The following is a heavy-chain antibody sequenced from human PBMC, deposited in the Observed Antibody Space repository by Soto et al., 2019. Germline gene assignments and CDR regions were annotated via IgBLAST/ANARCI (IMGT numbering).Heavy chain of an antibody. CDR2: INHSGST. CDR3: ARTVSHMWYYYDSRVYYFDY. Sequence: QVQLQQWGAGLLKPSETLSLTCAVYGGSFSGYYWSWIRQPPGKGLEWIGEINHSGSTNYNPALKSRVTLSVDTYKKHFSLKLRCVTAADTAVYYCARTVSHMWYYYDSRVYYFDYWGQGTLVTVSS. D-gene: IGHD3-22*01. CDR1: GGSFSGYY. J-gene: IGHJ4*02. V-gene: IGHV4-34*01.